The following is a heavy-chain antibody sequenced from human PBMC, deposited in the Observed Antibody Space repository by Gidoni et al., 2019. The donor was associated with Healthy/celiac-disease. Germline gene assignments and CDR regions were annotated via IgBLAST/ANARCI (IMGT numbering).Heavy chain of an antibody. D-gene: IGHD2-2*01. Sequence: QVQLVQSGAEVKKPGSSVKVSCKASGGTFSSYTTSWVRQAPGQGLEWMGRIIPILGIANYAQKFQGRVTITADKSTSTAYMELSSLRSEDTAVYYCARLVGDIVVVPAANYYYYGMDVWGQGTTVTVSS. CDR2: IIPILGIA. CDR3: ARLVGDIVVVPAANYYYYGMDV. CDR1: GGTFSSYT. V-gene: IGHV1-69*02. J-gene: IGHJ6*02.